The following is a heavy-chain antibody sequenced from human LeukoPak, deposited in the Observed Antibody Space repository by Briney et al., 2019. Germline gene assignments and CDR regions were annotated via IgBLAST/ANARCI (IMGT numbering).Heavy chain of an antibody. J-gene: IGHJ4*02. V-gene: IGHV3-7*03. CDR2: IRLDGSEK. CDR1: GFTFSNYW. Sequence: PGGSLGLSCAVSGFTFSNYWMSWVRQAPGKGLEWVANIRLDGSEKNYVDSVKGRFTISRDNAKNSLYLQMNSLRADDTAVYYCARGEYYYDGGYWGQGTLVTVSS. D-gene: IGHD3-22*01. CDR3: ARGEYYYDGGY.